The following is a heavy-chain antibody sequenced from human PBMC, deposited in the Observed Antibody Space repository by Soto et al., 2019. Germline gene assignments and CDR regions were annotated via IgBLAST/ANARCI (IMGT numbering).Heavy chain of an antibody. CDR1: GFTFSSYA. D-gene: IGHD3-3*01. Sequence: GGSLRLSCAASGFTFSSYAMSWVRQAPGKGLEWVSAISGSGGSTYYADSVKGRLTISRDHSKNTLYLQMNSLRAEDTAVYYCARHHDFNYYYYYMDVWGKGTTVTVSS. V-gene: IGHV3-23*01. CDR3: ARHHDFNYYYYYMDV. CDR2: ISGSGGST. J-gene: IGHJ6*03.